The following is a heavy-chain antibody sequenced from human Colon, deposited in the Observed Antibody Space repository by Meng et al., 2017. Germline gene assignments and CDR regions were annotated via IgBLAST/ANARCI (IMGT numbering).Heavy chain of an antibody. J-gene: IGHJ3*02. V-gene: IGHV3-73*01. CDR1: GVSFSDSH. Sequence: VELVGSGGGLVQARGCLKLSCAVSGVSFSDSHIIWGRQASGKGLEWVGRIETKPNNYATSDAASMRGRFTISRDDSKNTAYLQMNSLKTEDTAVYYCTIYKTGHIWGQGTMVTVSS. D-gene: IGHD3-9*01. CDR3: TIYKTGHI. CDR2: IETKPNNYAT.